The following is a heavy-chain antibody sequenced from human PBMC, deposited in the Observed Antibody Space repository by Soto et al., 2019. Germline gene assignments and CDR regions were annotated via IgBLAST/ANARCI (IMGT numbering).Heavy chain of an antibody. V-gene: IGHV1-18*01. CDR1: GYTFINYG. CDR2: LSAYNGDT. J-gene: IGHJ3*01. Sequence: QVQLVQSGAEVKKPGASVRVSCKTSGYTFINYGITWVRQAPGQGLEWMGWLSAYNGDTSSSEKLQDRITMTTDTSTNTVYMDLRSLTSADTAVYYCARWSATVGGAEDFAVWGQGTMVIVSS. D-gene: IGHD1-26*01. CDR3: ARWSATVGGAEDFAV.